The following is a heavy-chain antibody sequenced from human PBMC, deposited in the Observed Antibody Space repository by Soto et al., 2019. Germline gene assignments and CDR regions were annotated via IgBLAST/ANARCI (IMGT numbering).Heavy chain of an antibody. V-gene: IGHV4-34*01. CDR2: INHSGST. CDR1: GGSFSGYY. J-gene: IGHJ5*02. CDR3: ARGLNDDFWSGYLNWFDP. Sequence: PSETLSLTCAVYGGSFSGYYWSWIRQPPGKGLEWIGEINHSGSTNYNPSLKSRVTISVDTSKNQFSLKLSSVTAADTAVYYCARGLNDDFWSGYLNWFDPWGQGTLVTVSS. D-gene: IGHD3-3*01.